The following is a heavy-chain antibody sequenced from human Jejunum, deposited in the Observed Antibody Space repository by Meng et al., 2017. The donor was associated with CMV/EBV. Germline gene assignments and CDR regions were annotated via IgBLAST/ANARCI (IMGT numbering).Heavy chain of an antibody. CDR3: ARDLSRGIRYETGS. Sequence: FIFSDHHMDWVRQAPGKGLEWVGRIRNWGERYTTDYAASVRGRIIISRDDSRNSLYLQMNNLETEDTAVYYCARDLSRGIRYETGSWGQGTLVTVSS. V-gene: IGHV3-72*01. CDR1: FIFSDHH. CDR2: IRNWGERYTT. D-gene: IGHD1-14*01. J-gene: IGHJ5*02.